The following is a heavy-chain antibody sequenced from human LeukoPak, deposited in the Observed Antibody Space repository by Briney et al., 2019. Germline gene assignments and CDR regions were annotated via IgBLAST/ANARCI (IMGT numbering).Heavy chain of an antibody. CDR1: GYTFTHYG. CDR2: ISAYNGNT. D-gene: IGHD3-22*01. J-gene: IGHJ4*02. V-gene: IGHV1-18*01. Sequence: SVKVSRKACGYTFTHYGLSWVRPAPGQGREWMGWISAYNGNTNYAQKLQGRVTMTTDTSTSTAYMELRSLRSDNTAVYYCAREAIVVVPRGYYFVYWGQGTLVTVSS. CDR3: AREAIVVVPRGYYFVY.